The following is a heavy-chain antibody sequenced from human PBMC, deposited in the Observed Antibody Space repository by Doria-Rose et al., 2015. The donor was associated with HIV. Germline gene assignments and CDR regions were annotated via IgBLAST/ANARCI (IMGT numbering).Heavy chain of an antibody. CDR3: ARIKSSRWYHKYYFDF. Sequence: SGPVLVKPTETLTLTCTVSGVSLSSPGMGVSWIRQPPGKALEWLAHIFADDERSYTTSLQSRLTISRGTSKSQVVLTMTDMDPVDTAAYYCARIKSSRWYHKYYFDFWGQGTLVIVSA. CDR2: IFADDER. J-gene: IGHJ4*02. D-gene: IGHD6-13*01. CDR1: GVSLSSPGMG. V-gene: IGHV2-26*01.